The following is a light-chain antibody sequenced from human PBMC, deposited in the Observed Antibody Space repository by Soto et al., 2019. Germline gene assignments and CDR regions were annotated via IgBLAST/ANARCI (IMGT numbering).Light chain of an antibody. CDR1: QSVSSSY. V-gene: IGKV3-20*01. J-gene: IGKJ1*01. CDR3: QQYGSPPQT. Sequence: EIVLTQSPGTLSLSPGERATLSCRASQSVSSSYLAWYQQKPGQAPRLLIYDAASRATGIPDRFSGSGSGTDFTLTFSRLEPEDFAVYYCQQYGSPPQTFGQGTKVEI. CDR2: DAA.